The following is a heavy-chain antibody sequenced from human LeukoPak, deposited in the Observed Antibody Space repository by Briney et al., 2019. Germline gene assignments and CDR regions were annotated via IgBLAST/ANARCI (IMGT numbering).Heavy chain of an antibody. J-gene: IGHJ4*02. D-gene: IGHD6-6*01. CDR1: EFTYG. V-gene: IGHV3-23*01. CDR3: AKTAAYSSSSVSDY. Sequence: GGSLRLSCAASEFTYGMNWVRQAPGKGLECVSAISSSGSNTYYADSVKGRFTISRDNSKNTLYLQMNSLRAEDTAVYYCAKTAAYSSSSVSDYWGQGTLVTVSS. CDR2: ISSSGSNT.